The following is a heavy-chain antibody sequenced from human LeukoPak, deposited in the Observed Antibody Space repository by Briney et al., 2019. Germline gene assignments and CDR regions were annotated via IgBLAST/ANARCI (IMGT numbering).Heavy chain of an antibody. CDR1: EFTFSNYW. CDR2: TNQDGSKN. CDR3: ATTVAGYPDDYFDY. J-gene: IGHJ4*02. Sequence: GGSLRLSCAASEFTFSNYWMSWVRQAPGKGLERVAHTNQDGSKNYYVDSVRGRFTISRDNAKNSLYLQMNSLRAEDTAVYSCATTVAGYPDDYFDYWAREPWSLSPQ. V-gene: IGHV3-7*01. D-gene: IGHD6-19*01.